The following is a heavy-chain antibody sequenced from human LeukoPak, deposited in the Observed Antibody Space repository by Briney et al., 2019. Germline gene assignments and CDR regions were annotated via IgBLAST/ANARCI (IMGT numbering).Heavy chain of an antibody. CDR3: AREQLPQYYFDY. CDR2: IYHSGST. CDR1: GGSISSCGYY. Sequence: PSQTLSLTCTVSGGSISSCGYYWSWIRQPPGKGLEWIGYIYHSGSTYYNPSLKSRVTISVDRSKNQFSLKLSSVTAADTAVYYCAREQLPQYYFDYWGQGTLVTVSS. D-gene: IGHD2-2*01. J-gene: IGHJ4*02. V-gene: IGHV4-30-2*01.